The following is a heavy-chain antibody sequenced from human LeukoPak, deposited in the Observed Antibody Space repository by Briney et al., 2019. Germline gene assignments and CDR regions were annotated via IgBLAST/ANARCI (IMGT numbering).Heavy chain of an antibody. CDR1: GFTFSSYA. D-gene: IGHD3-9*01. CDR2: ISGSGGST. CDR3: AKDLSLLRYFDWPPLDAFDI. V-gene: IGHV3-23*01. J-gene: IGHJ3*02. Sequence: GGSLRLFCAASGFTFSSYAVSWVRQSPGKGLEWVSAISGSGGSTYYADSVKGRFTISRDNSRNTLYLQMNSLRAEDTAVYYCAKDLSLLRYFDWPPLDAFDIWGQGTMVTVSS.